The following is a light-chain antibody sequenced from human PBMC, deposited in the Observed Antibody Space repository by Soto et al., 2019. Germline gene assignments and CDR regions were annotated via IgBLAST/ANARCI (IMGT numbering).Light chain of an antibody. CDR3: QQYNNWPRT. CDR1: QSVSSY. J-gene: IGKJ1*01. CDR2: GAF. Sequence: EIVLTQSPGTLSLSPGERATLSCRASQSVSSYLAWYQQKPGQAPSLLIYGAFTRATGIPARFSGSGSGTEFTLTISSLQSEDFAVYYCQQYNNWPRTFGQGTKVDIK. V-gene: IGKV3-15*01.